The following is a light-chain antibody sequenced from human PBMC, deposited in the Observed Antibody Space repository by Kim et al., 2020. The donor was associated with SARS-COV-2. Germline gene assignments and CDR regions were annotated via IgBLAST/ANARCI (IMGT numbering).Light chain of an antibody. Sequence: PTATLTCTGNSNNVGYQGAAWLQQHQGHPPKLLSSRNNNRPSGISERLSASRSGNTASLTITGLQPEDEADYYCSAWDNSLNVWVFGGGTQLTVL. CDR3: SAWDNSLNVWV. J-gene: IGLJ3*02. CDR1: SNNVGYQG. CDR2: RNN. V-gene: IGLV10-54*01.